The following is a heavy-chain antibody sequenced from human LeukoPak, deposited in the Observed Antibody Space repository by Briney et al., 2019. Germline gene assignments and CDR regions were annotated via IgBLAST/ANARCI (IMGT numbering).Heavy chain of an antibody. J-gene: IGHJ3*02. V-gene: IGHV4-38-2*01. D-gene: IGHD6-13*01. CDR3: ARQGRRSSYEPFDI. Sequence: SETLSLTCAVSGYSISSGYYWGWIRQPPGKGLEWIGSIYHSGSTYYNPSLKSRVTISVDTSKNQFSLKLSSVTAADTAVYYCARQGRRSSYEPFDIWGQGTMVTVSS. CDR1: GYSISSGYY. CDR2: IYHSGST.